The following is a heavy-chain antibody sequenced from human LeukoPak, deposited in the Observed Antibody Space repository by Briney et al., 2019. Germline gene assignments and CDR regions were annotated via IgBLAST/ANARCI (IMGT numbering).Heavy chain of an antibody. Sequence: ASVKVSCKASGYTFTGYYMHWVRQAPGQGLEWMGWINPNSGGTNYAQKFQGRVTMTRDTSISTAYMELSRLRSDDTAVYYCAREDIVVVPAAMSENYYYYYMDVWGKGTTVTISS. CDR2: INPNSGGT. CDR1: GYTFTGYY. J-gene: IGHJ6*03. D-gene: IGHD2-2*01. CDR3: AREDIVVVPAAMSENYYYYYMDV. V-gene: IGHV1-2*02.